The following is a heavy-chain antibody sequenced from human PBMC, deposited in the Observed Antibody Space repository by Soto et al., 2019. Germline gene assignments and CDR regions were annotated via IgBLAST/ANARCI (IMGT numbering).Heavy chain of an antibody. D-gene: IGHD3-9*01. J-gene: IGHJ6*03. CDR1: GFTFSDYY. CDR3: ARVSGDFDWSYNEYYYYYMDV. Sequence: QVQLVESGGGLVKPGGSMRLSCAASGFTFSDYYMSWLRQAPGKGLEWVSYISSSGRTIYYADSVKGRFTISRDNAKNSLYLQMNSLRAADTAVYYCARVSGDFDWSYNEYYYYYMDVWGKVTTVTVSS. CDR2: ISSSGRTI. V-gene: IGHV3-11*01.